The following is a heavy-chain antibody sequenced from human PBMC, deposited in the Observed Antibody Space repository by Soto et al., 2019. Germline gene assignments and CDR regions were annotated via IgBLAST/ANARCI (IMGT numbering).Heavy chain of an antibody. V-gene: IGHV3-23*01. J-gene: IGHJ3*01. Sequence: TGGSLRLSCDASEITFSVYAMAWVRQAPGKGLEWVSSISGSGDSTVYADSVKGRFTISRDNSEKTLYLQMSSLRAGDSAVYYCAKHSGPKLRFFDWIGIGAFNVWGRGTVVTVSS. CDR2: ISGSGDST. CDR3: AKHSGPKLRFFDWIGIGAFNV. D-gene: IGHD3-9*01. CDR1: EITFSVYA.